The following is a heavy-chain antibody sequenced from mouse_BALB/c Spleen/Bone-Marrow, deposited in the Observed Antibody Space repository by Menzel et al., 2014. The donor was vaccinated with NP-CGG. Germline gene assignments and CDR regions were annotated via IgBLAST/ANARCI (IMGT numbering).Heavy chain of an antibody. CDR2: INSDGGST. Sequence: EVKLMESGGGLVQPGESLKLSCESNEYEFPSHDMSWVRKTPEKRLELVEAINSDGGSTYYPDTMERRFIISRDNTKKTLYLQMNSLRSEDTAMYYCARHGVYDYGGRWYFDVWGAGTTVTVSS. CDR3: ARHGVYDYGGRWYFDV. D-gene: IGHD2-4*01. J-gene: IGHJ1*01. V-gene: IGHV5-2*03. CDR1: EYEFPSHD.